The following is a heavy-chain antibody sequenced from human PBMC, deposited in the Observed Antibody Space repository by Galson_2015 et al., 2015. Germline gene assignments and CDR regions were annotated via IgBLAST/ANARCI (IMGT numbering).Heavy chain of an antibody. CDR3: ARHSLPGASDRPLDS. Sequence: QSGAAVKKPGESLTISCKGSGYSFTTYWIGWARQMPAKGLALMGIIYPGDSDTRYSPSFQGQVTISADKSISTAFLQWSSLKASDTAMYYCARHSLPGASDRPLDSWGQGTLVTVSS. CDR1: GYSFTTYW. D-gene: IGHD1-14*01. V-gene: IGHV5-51*01. J-gene: IGHJ4*02. CDR2: IYPGDSDT.